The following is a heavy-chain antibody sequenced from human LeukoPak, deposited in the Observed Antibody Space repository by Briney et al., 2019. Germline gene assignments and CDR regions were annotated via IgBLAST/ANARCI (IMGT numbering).Heavy chain of an antibody. V-gene: IGHV4-34*01. CDR3: ARGAVAVASFWRTYAFDI. J-gene: IGHJ3*02. CDR2: INHSGST. D-gene: IGHD6-19*01. CDR1: GGSFSGYY. Sequence: SETLSLTCAVYGGSFSGYYWSWIRQPPGKGLEWIGEINHSGSTNYNPSLKSRVAISVDTSKNQFSLKLSSVTAADTAVYYCARGAVAVASFWRTYAFDIWGQGTMVTVSS.